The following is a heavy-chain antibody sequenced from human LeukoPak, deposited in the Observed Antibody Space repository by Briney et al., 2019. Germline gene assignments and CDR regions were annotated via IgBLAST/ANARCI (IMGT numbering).Heavy chain of an antibody. V-gene: IGHV4-30-2*01. Sequence: SETLSLTCAVSGGSISSGGYSWSWIRQPPGKGLEWIGYIYHSGSTYYNPSLKSRVTISVDRSKNQFSLKLSSVTAADTAVYYCARVRGVTTYYGSGSSYYFDYWGQGTLVTVSS. CDR3: ARVRGVTTYYGSGSSYYFDY. CDR2: IYHSGST. J-gene: IGHJ4*02. CDR1: GGSISSGGYS. D-gene: IGHD3-10*01.